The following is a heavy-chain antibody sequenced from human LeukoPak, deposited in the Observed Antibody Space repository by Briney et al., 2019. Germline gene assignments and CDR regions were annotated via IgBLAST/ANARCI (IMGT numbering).Heavy chain of an antibody. CDR3: ARASWVSSADAVW. J-gene: IGHJ4*02. CDR2: MKGTGET. Sequence: GGSLTLSCAASGLSFSSFAMSWVRQAPARGLEWLSSMKGTGETFYADSVRGRFTLSRDDSRNMVYLQLNNLRVEDTAVYYCARASWVSSADAVWWGQGTVVTVSS. D-gene: IGHD3-16*01. V-gene: IGHV3-23*01. CDR1: GLSFSSFA.